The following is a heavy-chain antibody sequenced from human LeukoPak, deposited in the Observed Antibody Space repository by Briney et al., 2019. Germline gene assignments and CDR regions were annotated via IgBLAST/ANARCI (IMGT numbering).Heavy chain of an antibody. CDR2: INNEGSVR. J-gene: IGHJ4*02. D-gene: IGHD3-10*01. Sequence: GGSLRLSCAASGFTVSTNYMSWVRQAPGKGLEWVDNINNEGSVRFYVESVKGRFTIYRDKARNSLYLHMNNLRIEDTAMYYCARDYYGPAEYGGPGTLVTVSS. V-gene: IGHV3-7*01. CDR3: ARDYYGPAEY. CDR1: GFTVSTNY.